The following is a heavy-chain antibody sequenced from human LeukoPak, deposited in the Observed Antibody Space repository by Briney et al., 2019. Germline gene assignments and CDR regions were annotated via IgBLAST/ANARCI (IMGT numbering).Heavy chain of an antibody. CDR3: ARDYGSGSYYHY. J-gene: IGHJ4*02. D-gene: IGHD3-10*01. V-gene: IGHV1-2*02. Sequence: ASVKVSCKASGYTFTGYLMHWVRQAPGQGLEWMGWINPNSGGTHYAQKLQGRVTMTTDTSTSTAYMELRSLRSDDTAVYYCARDYGSGSYYHYWGQGTLVTVSS. CDR1: GYTFTGYL. CDR2: INPNSGGT.